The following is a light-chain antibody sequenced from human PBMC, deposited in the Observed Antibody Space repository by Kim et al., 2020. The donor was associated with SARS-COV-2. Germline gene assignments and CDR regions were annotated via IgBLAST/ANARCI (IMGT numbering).Light chain of an antibody. CDR1: QSVSIW. CDR3: QQYSYYPWT. J-gene: IGKJ1*01. Sequence: DIQMSQSPSTLSASVGDRVTITCRASQSVSIWLAWYQQRSGKAPKLLIYEGSSLQSGVPSRFSGSGSGSEFTLTISSLQPDDFATYYCQQYSYYPWTFGQGTKVEIK. CDR2: EGS. V-gene: IGKV1-5*03.